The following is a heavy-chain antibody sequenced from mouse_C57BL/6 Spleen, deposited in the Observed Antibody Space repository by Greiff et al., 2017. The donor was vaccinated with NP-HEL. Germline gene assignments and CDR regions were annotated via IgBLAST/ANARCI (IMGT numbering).Heavy chain of an antibody. V-gene: IGHV5-16*01. CDR2: INYDGSST. Sequence: EVKLMESEGGLVQPGSSMKLSCTASGFTFSDYYMAWVRQVPEKGLEWVANINYDGSSTYYLDSLKSRFIISRDNAKNILYLKMSSLKSEDTATYYCARSWDDWYFDVWGTGTTVTVSS. CDR1: GFTFSDYY. J-gene: IGHJ1*03. D-gene: IGHD4-1*01. CDR3: ARSWDDWYFDV.